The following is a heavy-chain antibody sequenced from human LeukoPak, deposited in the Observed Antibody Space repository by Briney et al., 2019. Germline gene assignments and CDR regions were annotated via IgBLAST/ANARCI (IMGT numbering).Heavy chain of an antibody. D-gene: IGHD4-11*01. CDR1: GYTFTSYG. V-gene: IGHV1-18*01. J-gene: IGHJ4*02. CDR2: ISAYNGNT. Sequence: ASVKVSCKASGYTFTSYGISWVRQAPGQGLEWMGWISAYNGNTNYAQKLQGRVTMTTDTSTSTAYMELRSLRSDDTAVYYCARYSGFMTTVTPLGHWGQGTLVTVSS. CDR3: ARYSGFMTTVTPLGH.